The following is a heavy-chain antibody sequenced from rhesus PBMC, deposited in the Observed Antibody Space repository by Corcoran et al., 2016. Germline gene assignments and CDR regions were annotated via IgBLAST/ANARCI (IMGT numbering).Heavy chain of an antibody. CDR3: ARRGSLDV. V-gene: IGHV1-200*01. Sequence: QVQLVQSGAEVKKPGASVKLSCKASGYTFTSYSINGVRQAPGQGLEWMGWITPSNGNTGYEQKCQGRGTMTRDTSTSTAYMELSSLRSEDTAVYYCARRGSLDVWGREFWSPSPQ. CDR2: ITPSNGNT. J-gene: IGHJ5-2*01. CDR1: GYTFTSYS.